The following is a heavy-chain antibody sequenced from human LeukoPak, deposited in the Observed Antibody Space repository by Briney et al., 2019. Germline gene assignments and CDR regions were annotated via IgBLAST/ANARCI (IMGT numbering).Heavy chain of an antibody. D-gene: IGHD4-17*01. Sequence: GGSLRLSCAASGFTFSDYYMSWIRQAPGKGLEWVSYISSSGSTIYYADSVKGRFTISRDNAKNSLYLQMNSLRAEGTAVYYCARVPTVTSTYDAFDIWGQGTMVTV. CDR2: ISSSGSTI. CDR1: GFTFSDYY. J-gene: IGHJ3*02. V-gene: IGHV3-11*01. CDR3: ARVPTVTSTYDAFDI.